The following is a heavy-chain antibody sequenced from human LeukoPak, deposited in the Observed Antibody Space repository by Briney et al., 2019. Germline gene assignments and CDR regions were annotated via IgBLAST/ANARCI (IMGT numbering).Heavy chain of an antibody. CDR1: GGSISSSSYY. Sequence: SETLSLTCTVSGGSISSSSYYWGWIRQPPGKGLEWIGNIYYSGSTYYNPSLKSRVTISVDTSKNHFSLKLSSVTAADTAVYYCARKRKGAYDFDYWGQGTLVTVSS. CDR3: ARKRKGAYDFDY. CDR2: IYYSGST. D-gene: IGHD3-16*01. J-gene: IGHJ4*02. V-gene: IGHV4-39*02.